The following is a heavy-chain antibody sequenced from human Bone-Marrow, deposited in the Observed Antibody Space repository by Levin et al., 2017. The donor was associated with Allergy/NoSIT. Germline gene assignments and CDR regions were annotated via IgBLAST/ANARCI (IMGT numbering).Heavy chain of an antibody. J-gene: IGHJ4*02. Sequence: LSLTCAASGFSFSHYEMNWVRQAPGKGLEWVAYISSSGKIYNSDSVKGRFTISRDNAKNSLYLQMNSLRAEDTAVYYCTRYSEVAGIDYWGQGTLVTVSS. CDR2: ISSSGKI. D-gene: IGHD2-15*01. CDR3: TRYSEVAGIDY. CDR1: GFSFSHYE. V-gene: IGHV3-48*03.